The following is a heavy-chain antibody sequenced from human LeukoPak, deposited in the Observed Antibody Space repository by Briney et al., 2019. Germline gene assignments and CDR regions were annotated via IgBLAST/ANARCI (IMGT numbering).Heavy chain of an antibody. CDR3: ARGYYYDSSGYYPGAFDI. J-gene: IGHJ3*02. Sequence: ASVKVSCKTSGYSFIDYYMHWVRQAPGQGLEWMGWINPNSGGTNYAQKFQGRVTMTRDTSISTAYMELSRLRSDDTAVYYCARGYYYDSSGYYPGAFDIWGQGTMVTVSS. CDR1: GYSFIDYY. V-gene: IGHV1-2*02. CDR2: INPNSGGT. D-gene: IGHD3-22*01.